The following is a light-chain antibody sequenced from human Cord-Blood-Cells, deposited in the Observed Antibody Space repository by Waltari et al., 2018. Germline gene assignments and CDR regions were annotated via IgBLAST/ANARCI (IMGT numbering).Light chain of an antibody. Sequence: QSALTQPASVSGSPGQSITISCTGTSSDVDGYKYVSWYQQHPGKAPKLMIYDVSNRPSGVSNRFSGSKSGNTASLTISGLQAEDEADYYCSSYTSSSTYVVGTGTKVTVL. V-gene: IGLV2-14*01. CDR2: DVS. CDR3: SSYTSSSTYV. CDR1: SSDVDGYKY. J-gene: IGLJ1*01.